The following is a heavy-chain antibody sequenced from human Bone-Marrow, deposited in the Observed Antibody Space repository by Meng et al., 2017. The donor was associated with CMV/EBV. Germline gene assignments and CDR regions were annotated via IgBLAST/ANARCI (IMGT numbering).Heavy chain of an antibody. D-gene: IGHD2-2*01. CDR2: IKQDGSEK. J-gene: IGHJ6*02. Sequence: GESLKISCAASGFTFSSYWMSWVRHAPGKGLEWVANIKQDGSEKYYVDSVKGRFTISRDNAKNSLYLQMNSLRAEDTAVYYCASTYCSSTSCGMDVWGQGTTVTVSS. V-gene: IGHV3-7*01. CDR1: GFTFSSYW. CDR3: ASTYCSSTSCGMDV.